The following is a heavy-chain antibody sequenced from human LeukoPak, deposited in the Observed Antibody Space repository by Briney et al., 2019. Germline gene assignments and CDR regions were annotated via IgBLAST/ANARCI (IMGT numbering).Heavy chain of an antibody. CDR2: ISAYNGNT. CDR3: AREWYDFWSGALADYYYYYMDV. CDR1: GYTFTSYG. D-gene: IGHD3-3*01. V-gene: IGHV1-18*01. Sequence: ASVKVSCKASGYTFTSYGISWVRQAPGQGLEWMGWISAYNGNTNYAQKLQGRVTMTTDTSTSTAYMELRSLRSDDTAVYYCAREWYDFWSGALADYYYYYMDVWGKGTTVTVSS. J-gene: IGHJ6*03.